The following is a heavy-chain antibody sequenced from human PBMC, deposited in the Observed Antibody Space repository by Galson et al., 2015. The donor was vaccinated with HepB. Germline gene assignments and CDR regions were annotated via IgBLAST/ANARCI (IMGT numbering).Heavy chain of an antibody. V-gene: IGHV4-61*01. Sequence: SETLSLTCAVSGDSVTSGSHYWSWIRQPPGKGLEWIGYIYYSGSTNYNSSLRSRVTISLDTSKNQFSLKLSSVTAADTAVYYCARGGLLRATYYYSAMDVWGQGTTVTVSS. CDR3: ARGGLLRATYYYSAMDV. CDR1: GDSVTSGSHY. J-gene: IGHJ6*02. D-gene: IGHD2-21*01. CDR2: IYYSGST.